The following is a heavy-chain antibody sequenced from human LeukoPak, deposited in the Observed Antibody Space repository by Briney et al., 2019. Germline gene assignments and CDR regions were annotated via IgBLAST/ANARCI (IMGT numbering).Heavy chain of an antibody. CDR3: AKGRAGGWNGGDR. V-gene: IGHV3-23*01. D-gene: IGHD1-1*01. CDR1: GFTFSSCA. CDR2: ISGGGGGTT. J-gene: IGHJ5*02. Sequence: PGGSLRLSRVVSGFTFSSCAMTWVRQAPGKGLEWVSAISGGGGGTTYYAESVKGRFTISGDNSKNTVYLQMHSLRAEDTAIYFCAKGRAGGWNGGDRWGQGTLVTVSS.